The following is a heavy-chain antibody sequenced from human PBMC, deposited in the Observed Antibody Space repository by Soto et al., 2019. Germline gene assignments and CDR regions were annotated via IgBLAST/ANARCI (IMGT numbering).Heavy chain of an antibody. CDR1: GFTFSSYA. CDR2: ISGSGGST. Sequence: EVQLLESGGGLVQPGGSLRLSCAASGFTFSSYAMSWVRQAPGKGLEWVSAISGSGGSTYYADSVKGRFTISRDNSKNTLYLQMNSLRAEDTAVYYCAKGDIVVVVAATNAFDIWGQGTMVTVSS. V-gene: IGHV3-23*01. D-gene: IGHD2-15*01. J-gene: IGHJ3*02. CDR3: AKGDIVVVVAATNAFDI.